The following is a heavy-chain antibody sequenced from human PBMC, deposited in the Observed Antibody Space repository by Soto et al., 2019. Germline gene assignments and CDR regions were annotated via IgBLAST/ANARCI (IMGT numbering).Heavy chain of an antibody. CDR3: AKSGTTVTDFAY. CDR2: ISGTASST. V-gene: IGHV3-23*01. J-gene: IGHJ4*02. Sequence: EVQLLESGGGLVQPGGSLRLSCAASGFTCSNYAMCWVRQAPGKGLEWVSGISGTASSTYYADSVKGRFTISRDNSRNTLYLQMNSLRDDDTAVYYCAKSGTTVTDFAYWGQGTLVTVSS. CDR1: GFTCSNYA. D-gene: IGHD4-17*01.